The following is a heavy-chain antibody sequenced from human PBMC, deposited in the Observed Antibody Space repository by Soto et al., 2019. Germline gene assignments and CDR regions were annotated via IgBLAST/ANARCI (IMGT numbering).Heavy chain of an antibody. CDR1: GASISSGC. CDR2: TLYSGRT. CDR3: SSRVTDAPT. V-gene: IGHV4-4*02. D-gene: IGHD3-10*01. Sequence: QVQLQESGPGLVKPSGTLSLTCAVSGASISSGCWTWVRQPPGKGLEWIGETLYSGRTNYNSSLNSRVTISIDKSKMPFSLNLSSVTSADTAVYYCSSRVTDAPTWGQGTLVTVSS. J-gene: IGHJ5*02.